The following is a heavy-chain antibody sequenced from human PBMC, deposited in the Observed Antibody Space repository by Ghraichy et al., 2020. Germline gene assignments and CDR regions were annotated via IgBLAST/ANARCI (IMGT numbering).Heavy chain of an antibody. CDR2: ISGSGGST. V-gene: IGHV3-23*01. CDR1: GFTFSSYA. D-gene: IGHD2-15*01. Sequence: GGSLRLSCAASGFTFSSYAMSWVRQAPGKGLEWVSAISGSGGSTYYADSVKGRFTISRDNSKNTLYLQMNSLRAEDTAVYYCAKGNIVVVAANDAFDIWDQGTMVTVSS. J-gene: IGHJ3*02. CDR3: AKGNIVVVAANDAFDI.